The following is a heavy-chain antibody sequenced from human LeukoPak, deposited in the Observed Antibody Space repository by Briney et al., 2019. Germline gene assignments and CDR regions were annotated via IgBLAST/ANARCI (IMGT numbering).Heavy chain of an antibody. V-gene: IGHV1-8*01. CDR2: MNPISVNT. Sequence: LMNPISVNTGYAQKFHGRVTMTRNTSISTAYMELSSLRSEDTAVYYCARGIAVAGSYYFDYWGQGTLVTVSS. D-gene: IGHD6-19*01. J-gene: IGHJ4*02. CDR3: ARGIAVAGSYYFDY.